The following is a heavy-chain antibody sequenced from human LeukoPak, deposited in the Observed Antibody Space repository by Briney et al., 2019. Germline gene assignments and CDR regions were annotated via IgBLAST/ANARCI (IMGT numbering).Heavy chain of an antibody. J-gene: IGHJ3*02. D-gene: IGHD3-9*01. CDR3: ARDPGVLTGYDDAFDI. V-gene: IGHV3-7*01. Sequence: GGSLRLSCAASGFTFSSYWMSWVRQAPGKGLEWVANIKQDGSEKYYVDSVKGRFTISRDNAKNSLYLQMNSLRAEDTAVYYCARDPGVLTGYDDAFDIWGQGTMVTVSS. CDR1: GFTFSSYW. CDR2: IKQDGSEK.